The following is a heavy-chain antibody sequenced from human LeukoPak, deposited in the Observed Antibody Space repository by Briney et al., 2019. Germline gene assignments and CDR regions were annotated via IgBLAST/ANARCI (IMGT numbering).Heavy chain of an antibody. CDR1: GFIFSSYS. J-gene: IGHJ6*02. V-gene: IGHV3-21*01. CDR3: ARDMDV. CDR2: ISSNSAYI. Sequence: GGSLRLSCAASGFIFSSYSMNWVRQAPGKGLEWVSSISSNSAYIYYADSVKGRFTISRDNAKNSLYLQMNSPRAEDTAVYYCARDMDVWGQGTTVTVSS.